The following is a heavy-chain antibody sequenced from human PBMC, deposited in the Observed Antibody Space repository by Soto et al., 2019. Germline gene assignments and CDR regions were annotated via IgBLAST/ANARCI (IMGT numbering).Heavy chain of an antibody. CDR2: IIPILGIA. J-gene: IGHJ4*02. V-gene: IGHV1-69*04. CDR3: AREFPTQYYYDSSGYARTYFDY. CDR1: GGTFSSYT. Sequence: SVKVSCKASGGTFSSYTISWVRQAPGQGLEWMGRIIPILGIANYAQKFQGRVTITADKSTSTAYMELSSLRSEDTAVYYCAREFPTQYYYDSSGYARTYFDYWGQGTLVTVSS. D-gene: IGHD3-22*01.